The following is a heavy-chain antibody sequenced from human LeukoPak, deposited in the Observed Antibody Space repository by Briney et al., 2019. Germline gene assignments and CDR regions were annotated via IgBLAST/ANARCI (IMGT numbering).Heavy chain of an antibody. D-gene: IGHD2-21*01. CDR1: GGSISSYY. J-gene: IGHJ4*02. CDR2: IYYSGST. Sequence: SETLSLTCTVSGGSISSYYWSWIRQPPGKGLEWIGYIYYSGSTNYNPSLKSRVTISVDTSKNQFSLKLSSVTAADTAVYYRARRVVNFDYWGQGTLVTVSS. CDR3: ARRVVNFDY. V-gene: IGHV4-59*08.